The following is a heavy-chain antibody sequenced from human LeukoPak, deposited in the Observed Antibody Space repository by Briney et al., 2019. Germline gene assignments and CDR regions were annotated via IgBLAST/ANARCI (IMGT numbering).Heavy chain of an antibody. CDR1: GFTFSSYW. V-gene: IGHV3-7*03. Sequence: PGGSLRLSCAASGFTFSSYWMSWVRQAPGKGLGWVANIKQDGSEKYYVDSVKGRFTISRDNAKNSLYLQMNSLRAEDTAVYYCARDCSSTSCYYPLDDYWGQGTLVTVSS. J-gene: IGHJ4*02. CDR3: ARDCSSTSCYYPLDDY. D-gene: IGHD2-2*01. CDR2: IKQDGSEK.